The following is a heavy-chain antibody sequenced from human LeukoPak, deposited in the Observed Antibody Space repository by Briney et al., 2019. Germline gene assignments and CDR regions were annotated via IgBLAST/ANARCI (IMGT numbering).Heavy chain of an antibody. CDR3: AGCGWFGELSHYYYYYMDV. CDR2: ISAYNGNT. D-gene: IGHD3-10*01. Sequence: ASVKVSCKAFGYTFTSYGISWVRQAPGQGLEWMGWISAYNGNTNYAQKLQGRVTMTTDTSTSTAYMELRSLRSDDTAVYYCAGCGWFGELSHYYYYYMDVWGKGTTVTVSS. J-gene: IGHJ6*03. V-gene: IGHV1-18*01. CDR1: GYTFTSYG.